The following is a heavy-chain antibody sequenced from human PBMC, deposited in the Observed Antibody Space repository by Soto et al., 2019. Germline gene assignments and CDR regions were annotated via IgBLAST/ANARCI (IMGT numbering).Heavy chain of an antibody. CDR1: GGYVSSGSYY. V-gene: IGHV4-61*01. Sequence: SETLSLTCTVSGGYVSSGSYYWSWIRQPPGKGLEWIGYIYYSGSTNYNPSLKSRVTISVDTSKNQFSLKLSSVTAADTAVYYCARDGGWYDYWGQGTLVTVSS. CDR2: IYYSGST. CDR3: ARDGGWYDY. D-gene: IGHD6-19*01. J-gene: IGHJ4*02.